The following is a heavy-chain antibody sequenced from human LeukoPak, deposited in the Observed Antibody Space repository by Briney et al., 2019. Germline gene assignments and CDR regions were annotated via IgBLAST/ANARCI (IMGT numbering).Heavy chain of an antibody. J-gene: IGHJ4*02. CDR1: GGSISSYY. Sequence: SETLSLTCTVSGGSISSYYWSWIRQPPGKGLEWIGYIYYSGNTNYIPSLKSRVTISVDTSKNQFSLRLSSVTAADTAVYYCARLPLRSHFDYWGQGTLVTVSS. CDR3: ARLPLRSHFDY. V-gene: IGHV4-59*08. CDR2: IYYSGNT.